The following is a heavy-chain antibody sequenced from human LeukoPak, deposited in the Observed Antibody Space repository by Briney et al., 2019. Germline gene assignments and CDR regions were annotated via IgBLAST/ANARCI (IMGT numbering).Heavy chain of an antibody. V-gene: IGHV1-69*04. J-gene: IGHJ4*02. CDR2: IIPILGIA. Sequence: SVKVSCKASGGTFSSYAISWVRQAPGQGVEWMGRIIPILGIANYAQKFQGRVTITADKSTSTAYMELSSLRSEDTAVYYCAREVQYSYGYYWGQGTLVTVSS. CDR1: GGTFSSYA. D-gene: IGHD5-18*01. CDR3: AREVQYSYGYY.